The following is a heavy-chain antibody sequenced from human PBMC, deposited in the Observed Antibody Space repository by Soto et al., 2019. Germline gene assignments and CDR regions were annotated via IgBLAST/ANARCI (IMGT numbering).Heavy chain of an antibody. J-gene: IGHJ3*02. CDR2: IYYSGST. CDR3: ARLDPENYSTHFYYYGSGSYYGAFDI. D-gene: IGHD3-10*01. Sequence: SETLSLTCTVSGGSISSGGYYWSWIRQHPGKGLEWIGYIYYSGSTNYNPSLKSRVTISVDTSKNQFSLKLSSVTAADTAVYYCARLDPENYSTHFYYYGSGSYYGAFDIWGQGTMVTVSS. CDR1: GGSISSGGYY. V-gene: IGHV4-61*08.